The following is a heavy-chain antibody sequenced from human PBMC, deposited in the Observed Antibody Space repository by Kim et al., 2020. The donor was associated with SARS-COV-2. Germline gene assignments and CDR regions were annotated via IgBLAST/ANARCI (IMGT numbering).Heavy chain of an antibody. Sequence: GGSLRLSCAASGFTFSSYGMHWVRQAPGKGLEWVAVISYDGSNKYYADSVKGRFTISRDNSKNTLYLQMNSLRAEDTAVYYCAKAPYQLPHYYYYGMDVCGQGATVTVSS. CDR2: ISYDGSNK. D-gene: IGHD2-2*01. J-gene: IGHJ6*02. CDR3: AKAPYQLPHYYYYGMDV. V-gene: IGHV3-30*18. CDR1: GFTFSSYG.